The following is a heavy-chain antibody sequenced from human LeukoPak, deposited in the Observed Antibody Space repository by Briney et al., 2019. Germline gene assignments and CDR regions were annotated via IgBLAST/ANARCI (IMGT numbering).Heavy chain of an antibody. CDR3: AKLASTTCCQSAFDI. CDR2: IKEDGSEK. D-gene: IGHD2-2*01. V-gene: IGHV3-7*01. Sequence: GGSLRLSCVASGFTFSRYWMTWVRQAPGKGPEWVANIKEDGSEKNYVDSVKGRFTVSRDNAKNSLYLQMNSLRVEDTAVYYCAKLASTTCCQSAFDIWGQGTMITVSS. J-gene: IGHJ3*02. CDR1: GFTFSRYW.